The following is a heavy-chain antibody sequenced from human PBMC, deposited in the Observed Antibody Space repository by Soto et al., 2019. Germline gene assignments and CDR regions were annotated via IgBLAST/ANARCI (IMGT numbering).Heavy chain of an antibody. D-gene: IGHD5-12*01. J-gene: IGHJ4*02. CDR1: GGGNLRDYR. Sequence: QVQLVQSGAEVKKPGSSVQVSCKASGGGNLRDYRTTWVRQAPGQGLEWMGGIIPKLGSANYAQNFQGRVTITAEKSQSTVYMELRSLRSEDTAVYYCARGSDGYNFGAVYWGQGTPVTVSS. CDR3: ARGSDGYNFGAVY. CDR2: IIPKLGSA. V-gene: IGHV1-69*06.